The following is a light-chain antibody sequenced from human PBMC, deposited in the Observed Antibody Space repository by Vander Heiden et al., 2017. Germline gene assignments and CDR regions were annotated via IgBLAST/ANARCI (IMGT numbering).Light chain of an antibody. CDR1: QSVSSSY. J-gene: IGKJ1*01. Sequence: EIVLPQSPGTLSLSPGESATISCRASQSVSSSYLAWYQQKPGQAPRLLIYGASSRATCIPDRFSGSGSGTDFTLTISRLEPEEFAVYYCQQYGSSTPWTFGQGTKVEIK. CDR2: GAS. CDR3: QQYGSSTPWT. V-gene: IGKV3-20*01.